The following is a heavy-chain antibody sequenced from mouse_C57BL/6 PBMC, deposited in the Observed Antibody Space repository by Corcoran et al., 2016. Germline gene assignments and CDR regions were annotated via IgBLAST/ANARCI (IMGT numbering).Heavy chain of an antibody. V-gene: IGHV1-80*01. CDR2: IYPGDGDT. D-gene: IGHD1-1*01. CDR3: ARWGYGSTFDY. J-gene: IGHJ2*01. Sequence: QVQLQQSGAELVKPGASVKISCKASGYAFSSYWMNWVKQRPGKGLEWIGQIYPGDGDTNYNGKFKGKAILTADKSSSTAYMQLSSLTSEDSAVYFCARWGYGSTFDYWGQGTTLTVSS. CDR1: GYAFSSYW.